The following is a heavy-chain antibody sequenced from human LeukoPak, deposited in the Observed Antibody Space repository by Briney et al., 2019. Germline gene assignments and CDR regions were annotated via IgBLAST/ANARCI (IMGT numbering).Heavy chain of an antibody. CDR1: GGSISSGDYY. V-gene: IGHV4-30-4*01. Sequence: SETLSLTCTVSGGSISSGDYYWSWIRQPPGKGLEWLGYIYYSGSTYYNPSLKSRVTISVDTSKNQFSLKLSSVTAADTAVYYCARDISSSLKGWFDPWGQGTLVTVSS. D-gene: IGHD6-13*01. CDR2: IYYSGST. J-gene: IGHJ5*02. CDR3: ARDISSSLKGWFDP.